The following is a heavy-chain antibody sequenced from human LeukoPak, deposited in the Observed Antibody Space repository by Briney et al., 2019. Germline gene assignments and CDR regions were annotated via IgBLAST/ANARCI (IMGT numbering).Heavy chain of an antibody. CDR2: INHSGST. CDR1: GGSFSGYY. V-gene: IGHV4-34*01. J-gene: IGHJ3*02. Sequence: SETLSLICAVYGGSFSGYYWSWIRQPPGKGVEWIGEINHSGSTNYNPSLKSRVTISVDTSKNQFSLKLSSVTAADTAVYFFARGGGYCSSTSRYALDIWGQGTMVTVSS. D-gene: IGHD2-2*01. CDR3: ARGGGYCSSTSRYALDI.